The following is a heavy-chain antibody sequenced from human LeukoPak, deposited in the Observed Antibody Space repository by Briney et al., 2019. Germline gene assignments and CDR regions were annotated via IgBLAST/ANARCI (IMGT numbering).Heavy chain of an antibody. CDR2: INHSGST. V-gene: IGHV4-34*01. CDR3: ARGYNLRWGYSGYDYGYFDY. CDR1: GGSFSGYY. D-gene: IGHD5-12*01. J-gene: IGHJ4*02. Sequence: PSETLSLTCAVYGGSFSGYYWSWIRQPPGKGLEWIGEINHSGSTNYNPSLKSRVTISVDTSKNQFSLKLSSVTAADTAVYYCARGYNLRWGYSGYDYGYFDYWGQGTLVAVSS.